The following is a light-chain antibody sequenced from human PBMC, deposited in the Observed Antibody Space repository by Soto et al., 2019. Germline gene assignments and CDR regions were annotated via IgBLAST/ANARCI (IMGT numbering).Light chain of an antibody. CDR1: QSISTW. CDR3: QQYNFPSRT. CDR2: KAS. J-gene: IGKJ1*01. V-gene: IGKV1-5*03. Sequence: DIQMTQSPSTLSASVGDTVTITCRASQSISTWLAWYQQKPGKAPKLLIYKASSLQGGVPSRFSGIGSGTEFTLTISSLQPDDFATYYCQQYNFPSRTFGQGTKVEIK.